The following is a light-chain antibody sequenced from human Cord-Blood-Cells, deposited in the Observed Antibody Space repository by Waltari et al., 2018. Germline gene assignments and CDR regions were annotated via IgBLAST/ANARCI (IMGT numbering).Light chain of an antibody. Sequence: DIQMTQSPSTLSASVGDRVNITCRASQSISSWLAWYQQKPGKAPKLLIYDASSLESGVPSRFSGSGSGTEFTLTISSLQPDDFATYYCQQYNSYWTFGQ. CDR2: DAS. CDR3: QQYNSYWT. V-gene: IGKV1-5*01. J-gene: IGKJ1*01. CDR1: QSISSW.